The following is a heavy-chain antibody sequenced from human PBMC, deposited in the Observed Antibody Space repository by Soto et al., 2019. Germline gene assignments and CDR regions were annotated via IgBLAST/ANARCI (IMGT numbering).Heavy chain of an antibody. CDR1: GFMFNNYW. CDR2: IKQDGTEK. CDR3: ARGPYRGNSPCIDWIDF. Sequence: EVQLVESGGDLVQPGGSLRLSCTASGFMFNNYWMTWVRQAPGKGLEWVANIKQDGTEKYYVDSVKGRFTVSRDNAKNAGVRHMTSLRVEDTALYYCARGPYRGNSPCIDWIDFWGQGTCVTVSS. J-gene: IGHJ5*01. V-gene: IGHV3-7*01. D-gene: IGHD3-16*02.